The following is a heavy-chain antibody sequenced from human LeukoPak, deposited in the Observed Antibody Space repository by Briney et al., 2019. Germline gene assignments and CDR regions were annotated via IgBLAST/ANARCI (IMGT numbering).Heavy chain of an antibody. CDR1: GFTFSSYA. Sequence: GGSLRLSCAASGFTFSSYAMSWVRQAPGKGLEWVSAISGSGGSTYYADSVKGRFTISRDNSKNTPYLQMNSLRAEDTAVYYCAKGSYEVTTVTDTPYYYYYGMDVWGQGTTVTVSS. J-gene: IGHJ6*02. CDR2: ISGSGGST. CDR3: AKGSYEVTTVTDTPYYYYYGMDV. D-gene: IGHD4-17*01. V-gene: IGHV3-23*01.